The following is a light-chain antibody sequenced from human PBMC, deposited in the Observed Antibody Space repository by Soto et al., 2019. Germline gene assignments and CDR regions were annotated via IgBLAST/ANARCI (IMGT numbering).Light chain of an antibody. J-gene: IGLJ2*01. V-gene: IGLV2-18*02. CDR3: SSYATTASVI. CDR1: SSDLGIYNR. Sequence: QSALTQPPSVSGSPGQSVTIPCTGTSSDLGIYNRVSWYRQSPGTDPRLLIYEVSHRPSGVPVRFSGSKSGSTSSLTISGLRPEDEADYYCSSYATTASVIFGGGTKLTVL. CDR2: EVS.